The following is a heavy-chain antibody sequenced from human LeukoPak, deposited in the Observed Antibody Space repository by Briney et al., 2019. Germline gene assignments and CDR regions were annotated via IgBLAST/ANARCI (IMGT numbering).Heavy chain of an antibody. CDR2: ISYDGSNK. V-gene: IGHV3-30-3*02. Sequence: GGSLRLSCAASGFTFSSYAMHWVRQAPGKGLEWVAVISYDGSNKYYADSVKGRFTISRDNSKNTLYLQMNSLRAEDTAVYYCAKSIAAAGTDPWDDAFDIWGQGTMVTVSS. D-gene: IGHD6-13*01. CDR3: AKSIAAAGTDPWDDAFDI. J-gene: IGHJ3*02. CDR1: GFTFSSYA.